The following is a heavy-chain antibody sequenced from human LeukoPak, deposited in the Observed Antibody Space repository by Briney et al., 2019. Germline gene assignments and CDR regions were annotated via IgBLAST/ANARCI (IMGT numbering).Heavy chain of an antibody. Sequence: GGSLGLSCSASGFTFSNYPMHWVRQAPGKGLEYVSAITNNGGSTYYPDSVKGRFTISRDNSKNTLYPQMSSLRPEDTAVYYCVRRSGSYDFWGQGTLVTVSS. D-gene: IGHD1-26*01. J-gene: IGHJ4*02. CDR2: ITNNGGST. CDR3: VRRSGSYDF. V-gene: IGHV3-64D*09. CDR1: GFTFSNYP.